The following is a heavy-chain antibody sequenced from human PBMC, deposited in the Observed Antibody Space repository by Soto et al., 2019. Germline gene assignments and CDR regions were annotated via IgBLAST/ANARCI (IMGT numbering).Heavy chain of an antibody. J-gene: IGHJ4*02. D-gene: IGHD1-26*01. Sequence: QVQLVESGGGVVQPGRSLRLFCAASGFTFSSYGMHWVRQAPGKGLKWVAVISYDGTNDYYADSVKGRFTISRDNSKNTLYLQMNSLRAEDTAVYYCAKDAGGSSYFDYWGQGTLVTVSS. V-gene: IGHV3-30*18. CDR1: GFTFSSYG. CDR3: AKDAGGSSYFDY. CDR2: ISYDGTND.